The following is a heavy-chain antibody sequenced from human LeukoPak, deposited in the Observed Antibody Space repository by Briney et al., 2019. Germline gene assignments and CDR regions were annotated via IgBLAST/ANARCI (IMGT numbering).Heavy chain of an antibody. V-gene: IGHV1-69*04. CDR2: IIPILGIA. D-gene: IGHD2-2*01. Sequence: GASVKVSCKASGGTFSSYAISWVRQAPGQGLEWMGRIIPILGIANYAQKFQGRVTITADKSTSTAYMELSSLRSEDTAVYYCARSFHCSSTSCFLDYWGQGTLVTVSP. CDR1: GGTFSSYA. CDR3: ARSFHCSSTSCFLDY. J-gene: IGHJ4*02.